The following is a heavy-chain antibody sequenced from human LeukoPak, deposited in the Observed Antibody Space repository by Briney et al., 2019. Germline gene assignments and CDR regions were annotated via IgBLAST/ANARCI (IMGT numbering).Heavy chain of an antibody. CDR1: GGSISSGFYD. CDR3: ARVYYSSSYDYWYFDL. Sequence: SETLSLTCTVSGGSISSGFYDWYWIRQPAGKGLEWIGHIYTSKSMNYNPSLKSRVTISVDTSKNQFSLKLSSVTAADTAVYYCARVYYSSSYDYWYFDLWGRGTLVTVSS. D-gene: IGHD6-13*01. J-gene: IGHJ2*01. V-gene: IGHV4-61*09. CDR2: IYTSKSM.